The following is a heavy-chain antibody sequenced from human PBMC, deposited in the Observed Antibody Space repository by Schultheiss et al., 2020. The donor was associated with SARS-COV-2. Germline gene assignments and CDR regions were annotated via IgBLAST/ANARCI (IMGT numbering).Heavy chain of an antibody. D-gene: IGHD5-18*01. CDR2: INHSGST. CDR1: GGSFSGYS. Sequence: SETLSLTCALYGGSFSGYSWTWIRQPPGKGLEWIGEINHSGSTNYNPSLKSRVTISVDTSKNQFSLKLSSVTAADTAVYYCTRNSTSSGWFDPWGQGTLVTVSS. CDR3: TRNSTSSGWFDP. V-gene: IGHV4-34*01. J-gene: IGHJ5*02.